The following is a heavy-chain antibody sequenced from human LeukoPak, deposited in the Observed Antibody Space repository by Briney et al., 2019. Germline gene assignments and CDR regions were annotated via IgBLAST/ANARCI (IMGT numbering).Heavy chain of an antibody. CDR1: GGTFSSYA. CDR3: ANGDPALLGYYYGMDV. Sequence: SVKVSCKASGGTFSSYAIGWVRQAPGQGLEWMGRIIPIFGIANYAQKFQSRVTITADKSTSTAYMELSSLRSEDTAVYYCANGDPALLGYYYGMDVWGQGTTVTVSS. D-gene: IGHD4-17*01. J-gene: IGHJ6*02. CDR2: IIPIFGIA. V-gene: IGHV1-69*04.